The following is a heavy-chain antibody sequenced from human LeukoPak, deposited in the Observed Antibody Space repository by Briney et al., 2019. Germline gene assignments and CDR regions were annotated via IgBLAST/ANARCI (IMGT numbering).Heavy chain of an antibody. CDR3: ARDHGLWFGELFFNNWFDP. CDR1: GHTFTSYG. CDR2: ISAYNGNT. V-gene: IGHV1-18*01. Sequence: ASVKVSCKASGHTFTSYGISWVRQAPGQGLEWMGWISAYNGNTNYAQKLQGRVTMTTDTSTSTAYMELRSLRSDDTAVYYSARDHGLWFGELFFNNWFDPWGQGTLVTVSS. J-gene: IGHJ5*02. D-gene: IGHD3-10*01.